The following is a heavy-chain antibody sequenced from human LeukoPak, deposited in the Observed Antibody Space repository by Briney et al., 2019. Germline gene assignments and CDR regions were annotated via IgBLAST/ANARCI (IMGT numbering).Heavy chain of an antibody. Sequence: SETLSLTCAVSGGSISNSDWWSWVRQPPGKGLEWIGEIYHTGSTNYNPSLKSRVTISVDKSKNQFSLNLSSVTAADAAVYYCARRIQLWPYYFDYWGQGTLVTVSS. J-gene: IGHJ4*02. CDR2: IYHTGST. CDR3: ARRIQLWPYYFDY. D-gene: IGHD5-18*01. V-gene: IGHV4-4*02. CDR1: GGSISNSDW.